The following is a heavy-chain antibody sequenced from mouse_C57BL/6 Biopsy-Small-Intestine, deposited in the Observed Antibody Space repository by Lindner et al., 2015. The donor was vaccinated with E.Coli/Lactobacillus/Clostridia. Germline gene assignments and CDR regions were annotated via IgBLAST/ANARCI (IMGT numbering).Heavy chain of an antibody. J-gene: IGHJ2*01. Sequence: VQLQESGPVLVKPGASVKMSCKASGYTFTDYYMNWVKQSHGKSLEWIGVINPYNGGTSYNQKFKGKATLTVDKSSSTAYMELNSLTSEDSAVYYCARGTRLDFWGQGTTLTVSS. CDR3: ARGTRLDF. CDR1: GYTFTDYY. D-gene: IGHD2-14*01. V-gene: IGHV1-19*01. CDR2: INPYNGGT.